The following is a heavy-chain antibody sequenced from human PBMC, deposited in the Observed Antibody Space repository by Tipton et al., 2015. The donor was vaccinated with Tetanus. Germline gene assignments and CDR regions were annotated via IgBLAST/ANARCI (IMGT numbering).Heavy chain of an antibody. CDR1: GGSINSYY. D-gene: IGHD6-19*01. V-gene: IGHV4-59*08. CDR3: ARHSGWYNFYNGMDV. J-gene: IGHJ6*02. Sequence: TLSPTCTVSGGSINSYYWSWLRLPPGKALEWIGYIYFSGHTKYSPSLNSRVTMSVDTSNNQFSLRLTSVNEADTAIYYCARHSGWYNFYNGMDVWGQGTTVTVSS. CDR2: IYFSGHT.